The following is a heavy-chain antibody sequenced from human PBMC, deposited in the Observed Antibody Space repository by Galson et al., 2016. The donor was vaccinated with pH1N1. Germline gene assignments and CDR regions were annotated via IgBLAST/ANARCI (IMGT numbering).Heavy chain of an antibody. CDR3: ARSRSTWHRYYFES. CDR1: GGTSNSYA. CDR2: IIPIFGTT. V-gene: IGHV1-69*06. D-gene: IGHD6-13*01. J-gene: IGHJ4*02. Sequence: SVKVSCKASGGTSNSYAISWVRQAPGHGLEWMGRIIPIFGTTNYTQKYQDRVKFTADKSTDTAYMELGSLRSEDTAVYYCARSRSTWHRYYFESWGQGTLVTVSS.